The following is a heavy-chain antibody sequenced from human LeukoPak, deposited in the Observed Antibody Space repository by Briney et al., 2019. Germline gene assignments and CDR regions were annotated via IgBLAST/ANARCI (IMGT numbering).Heavy chain of an antibody. D-gene: IGHD3-10*01. CDR1: GFTFSRNV. J-gene: IGHJ6*03. CDR2: ISYDGNNK. Sequence: GSSLRLSCAASGFTFSRNVMHWVRQASGKGLEWVALISYDGNNKFYADSVKGRFTISRDNSRNTLYLQMNSLRGEDAAVYSCARGGIPTGPYYYFYYMDVWGKGTAVTVSS. V-gene: IGHV3-30*01. CDR3: ARGGIPTGPYYYFYYMDV.